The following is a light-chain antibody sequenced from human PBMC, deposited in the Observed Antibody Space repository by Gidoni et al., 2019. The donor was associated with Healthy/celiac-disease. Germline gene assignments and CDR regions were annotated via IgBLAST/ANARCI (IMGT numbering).Light chain of an antibody. V-gene: IGKV1-9*01. CDR1: QGISSY. Sequence: DIQLTQSPSFLSASVGDRVTITCRASQGISSYLAWYQQKPGKAPKLLIYAASTLQSGFPSRFSGSGSGTEFTLTISSLQPEDFATYYCQQLNSYPPLTFGQGTRLEIK. CDR2: AAS. CDR3: QQLNSYPPLT. J-gene: IGKJ5*01.